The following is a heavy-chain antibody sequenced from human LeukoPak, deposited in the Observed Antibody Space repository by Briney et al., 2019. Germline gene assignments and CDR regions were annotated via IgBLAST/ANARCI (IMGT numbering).Heavy chain of an antibody. V-gene: IGHV3-74*01. CDR1: GFTFGSYW. CDR2: INYDGTSA. D-gene: IGHD2/OR15-2a*01. Sequence: GGSLRLSCVASGFTFGSYWMHWVRQAPGKGLVWVSRINYDGTSATYADSVKGRFTVSRDNGKKTVSLQISILSPDDTAVYYCAREANTAFDYWGQGTLVTVSS. CDR3: AREANTAFDY. J-gene: IGHJ4*02.